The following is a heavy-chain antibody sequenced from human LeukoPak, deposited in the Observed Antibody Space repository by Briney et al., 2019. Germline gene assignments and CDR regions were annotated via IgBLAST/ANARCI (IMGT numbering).Heavy chain of an antibody. V-gene: IGHV1-24*01. CDR2: FDPEDGKF. CDR3: TGGGIWGLLDH. D-gene: IGHD7-27*01. CDR1: GDTLTELS. Sequence: ASVKVSCKVSGDTLTELSMHWVRQAPGEGLEWMGGFDPEDGKFIYAQRFQSRVTMTDDTSTDTTYMELSSLRSEDTAVYYCTGGGIWGLLDHWGQGTLVTVSS. J-gene: IGHJ4*02.